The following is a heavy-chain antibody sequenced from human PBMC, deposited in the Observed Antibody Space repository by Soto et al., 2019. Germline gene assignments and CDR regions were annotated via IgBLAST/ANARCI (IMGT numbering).Heavy chain of an antibody. V-gene: IGHV4-61*01. D-gene: IGHD4-17*01. CDR3: TRDVDFGEGDG. CDR2: IYFSGST. CDR1: GGSVSGGSYY. J-gene: IGHJ6*02. Sequence: QVQLQESGPGRVKPSETLSLTCTVSGGSVSGGSYYWNWIRQPPGKGLEWIGYIYFSGSTNYNPSLKSRVTMSLDTSKNQLYRTLSSVTAAEPAVYFRTRDVDFGEGDGWGQGTTVTVSS.